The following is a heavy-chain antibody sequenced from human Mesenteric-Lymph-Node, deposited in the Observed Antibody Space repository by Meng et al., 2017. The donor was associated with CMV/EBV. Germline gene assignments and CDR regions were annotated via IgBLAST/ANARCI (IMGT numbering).Heavy chain of an antibody. CDR3: ARDPDKKWLYLDY. V-gene: IGHV3-30*03. CDR1: GFSFSNYY. Sequence: GGSLRLSCAASGFSFSNYYMNGVRQAPGKGLEWVAVISYDGSIKYQADTVKGRFTISRDNSKNTLYLQMNSLRTEDTAVYYCARDPDKKWLYLDYWGQGTLVTVSS. D-gene: IGHD3-22*01. CDR2: ISYDGSIK. J-gene: IGHJ4*02.